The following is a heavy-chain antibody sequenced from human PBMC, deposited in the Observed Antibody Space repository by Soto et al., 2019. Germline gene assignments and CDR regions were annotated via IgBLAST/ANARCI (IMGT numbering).Heavy chain of an antibody. V-gene: IGHV3-33*01. CDR3: ARRSWGDPAGIDY. Sequence: ESGGGVVQPGRSLRLSCAASGFTFNIYGMHWVRQAPGRGLEWVAVTWYDGSNAYYADSAKGRFTISRDNSKNMLYLQMNSLRAEDTAVYYCARRSWGDPAGIDYWGQGTLVTVSS. CDR1: GFTFNIYG. J-gene: IGHJ4*02. D-gene: IGHD2-21*02. CDR2: TWYDGSNA.